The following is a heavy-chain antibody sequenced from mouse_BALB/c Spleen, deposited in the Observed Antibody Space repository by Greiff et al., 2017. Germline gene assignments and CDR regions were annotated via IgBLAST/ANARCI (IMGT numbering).Heavy chain of an antibody. J-gene: IGHJ3*01. D-gene: IGHD2-3*01. CDR2: IRNKANGYTT. CDR1: GFTFTDYY. V-gene: IGHV7-3*02. CDR3: ARDDGYYSWFAY. Sequence: EVQRVESGGGLVQPGGSLRLSCAPSGFTFTDYYMSWVRQPPGKALEWLGFIRNKANGYTTEYSASVKGRFTISRDNSQSILYLQMNTLRAEDSATYYCARDDGYYSWFAYWGQGTLVTVSA.